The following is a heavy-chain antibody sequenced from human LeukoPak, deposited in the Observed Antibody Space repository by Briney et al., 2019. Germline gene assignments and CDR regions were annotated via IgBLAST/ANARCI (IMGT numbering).Heavy chain of an antibody. CDR1: GYTFTSYD. V-gene: IGHV1-8*03. CDR3: ARNMEDCSSTSCYTDYYYYYMDV. J-gene: IGHJ6*03. D-gene: IGHD2-2*02. Sequence: ASVKVSCKASGYTFTSYDINWVRQATGQGLEWMGWMNPNSGNTGYAQKFQGRVTITRNTSISTAYMELSSLRSEDTAVYYCARNMEDCSSTSCYTDYYYYYMDVWGKGTTVTVSS. CDR2: MNPNSGNT.